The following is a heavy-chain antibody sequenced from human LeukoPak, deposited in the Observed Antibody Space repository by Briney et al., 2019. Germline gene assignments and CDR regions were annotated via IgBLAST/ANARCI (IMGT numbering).Heavy chain of an antibody. V-gene: IGHV4-61*01. Sequence: SETLSLTCTVSGGSISSSSYYWGWIRQPPGKGLEWIGYIYYSGSTNYNPSLKSRVTISVDTSKNQFSLKLSSVTAADTAVYYCAREFYYGSGRFPKSDAFDIWGQGTMVTVSS. CDR1: GGSISSSSYY. J-gene: IGHJ3*02. CDR3: AREFYYGSGRFPKSDAFDI. CDR2: IYYSGST. D-gene: IGHD3-10*01.